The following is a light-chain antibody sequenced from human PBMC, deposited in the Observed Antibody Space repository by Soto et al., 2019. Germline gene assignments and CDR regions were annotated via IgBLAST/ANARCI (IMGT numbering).Light chain of an antibody. CDR3: QQSRDWPLT. V-gene: IGKV3-11*01. J-gene: IGKJ4*02. CDR1: QSVSHY. Sequence: EIVLTQSPATLSLSPGERATVSCRASQSVSHYVAWYQQKPGQAPRLLMYDASNRATGIPARFSGSGSGTDFTLPITSLEPEDFAVYYCQQSRDWPLTFGGGTKVEIK. CDR2: DAS.